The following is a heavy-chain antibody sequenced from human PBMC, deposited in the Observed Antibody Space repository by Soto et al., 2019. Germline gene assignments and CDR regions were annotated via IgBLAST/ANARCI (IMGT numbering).Heavy chain of an antibody. CDR3: AREMGWIVVVTQNWFDP. J-gene: IGHJ5*02. CDR2: INAGNGNT. CDR1: GYTFTSYA. V-gene: IGHV1-3*01. Sequence: GAPLKVSCKASGYTFTSYAMHWVRQAPGQRLEWMGWINAGNGNTKYSQKFQGRVTITRDTSASTAYMELSSLRFEDTAVYYCAREMGWIVVVTQNWFDPLGQGTTVTV. D-gene: IGHD3-22*01.